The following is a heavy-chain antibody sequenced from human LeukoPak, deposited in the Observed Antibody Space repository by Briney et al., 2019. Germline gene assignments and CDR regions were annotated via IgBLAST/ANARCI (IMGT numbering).Heavy chain of an antibody. CDR2: ISSSGTSI. CDR1: GFTFSSHE. D-gene: IGHD2-2*01. J-gene: IGHJ4*02. V-gene: IGHV3-48*03. Sequence: GGSLRLSCAASGFTFSSHEMNWVRQAPGKGLEWVSYISSSGTSIYYADTVKGRFTISRDNAKNSLYLQMNSLRAEDTAVYYCARRYCSSTSCDPYFDYWGQGTLVTVSS. CDR3: ARRYCSSTSCDPYFDY.